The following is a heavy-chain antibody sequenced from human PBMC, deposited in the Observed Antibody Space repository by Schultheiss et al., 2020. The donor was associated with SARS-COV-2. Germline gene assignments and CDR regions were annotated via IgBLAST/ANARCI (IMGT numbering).Heavy chain of an antibody. CDR3: GRELAAAGELDL. J-gene: IGHJ5*02. Sequence: GGSLRLSCAASGFTFSSYAMHWVRQAPGKGLEWVAVISYDGSDKSYADSVKGRFTISRDNSKNTLYLQMNSLRAEDTAVYFCGRELAAAGELDLWGQGTLVTVSS. D-gene: IGHD6-13*01. CDR2: ISYDGSDK. V-gene: IGHV3-30*07. CDR1: GFTFSSYA.